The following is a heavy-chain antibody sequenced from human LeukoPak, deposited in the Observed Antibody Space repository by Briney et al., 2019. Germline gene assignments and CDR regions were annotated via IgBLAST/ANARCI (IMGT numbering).Heavy chain of an antibody. D-gene: IGHD1-26*01. CDR1: GGTCSMYA. CDR2: IIPMFGIA. V-gene: IGHV1-69*05. Sequence: SVKVSCKTSGGTCSMYAISWVRQAPGQGLKRMGRIIPMFGIAYYAQNFQNRVTIITDESTTIAYMRLSSLRFEDTAVYHCARDSYNGSYYDPWGQGTLVAVSS. J-gene: IGHJ5*02. CDR3: ARDSYNGSYYDP.